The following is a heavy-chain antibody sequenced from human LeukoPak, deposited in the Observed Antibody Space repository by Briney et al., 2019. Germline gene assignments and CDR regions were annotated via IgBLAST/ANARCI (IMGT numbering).Heavy chain of an antibody. D-gene: IGHD6-19*01. V-gene: IGHV1-24*01. CDR3: ATEVGSRYFEY. CDR1: GYTLTDLS. CDR2: VDSDDGER. Sequence: ASVKVSCKVSGYTLTDLSMLWVRQAPGKGLEWMGGVDSDDGERLYAQKFQGRVTMTEDAFIDTAYMELSGLRSDDTAVYFCATEVGSRYFEYWGQGALVTVSS. J-gene: IGHJ4*02.